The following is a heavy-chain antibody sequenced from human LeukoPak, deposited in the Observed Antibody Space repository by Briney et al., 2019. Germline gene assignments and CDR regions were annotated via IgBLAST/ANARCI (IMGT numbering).Heavy chain of an antibody. D-gene: IGHD3-3*01. CDR1: GGSISSYY. CDR3: ARQGAFVTIFGVVTGSWFDP. Sequence: SETLSLTCTVSGGSISSYYWSWLRQPPGKGLEWIGYIYYSGSTNYNPSLKSRVTISVDTSKNQFSLKLSSVTAADTAVYYCARQGAFVTIFGVVTGSWFDPWGQGTLVTVSS. CDR2: IYYSGST. J-gene: IGHJ5*02. V-gene: IGHV4-59*08.